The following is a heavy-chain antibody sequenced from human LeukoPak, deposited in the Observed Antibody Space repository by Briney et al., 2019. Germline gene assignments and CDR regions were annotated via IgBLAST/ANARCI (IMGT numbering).Heavy chain of an antibody. CDR1: GYTFTTYRG. CDR3: ARDPDDAFDI. V-gene: IGHV1-18*01. Sequence: ASVKVSCKASGYTFTTYRGMSGVRQAPGQGLEWMGWINANNGNTKYVEKFQGRVTLTTDTSTSTVYMELRSLRSDDTAVYYCARDPDDAFDIWGQGTTVTVAS. J-gene: IGHJ3*02. CDR2: INANNGNT.